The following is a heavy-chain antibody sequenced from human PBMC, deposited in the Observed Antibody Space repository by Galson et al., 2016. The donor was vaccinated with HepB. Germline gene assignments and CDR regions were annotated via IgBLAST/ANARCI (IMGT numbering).Heavy chain of an antibody. J-gene: IGHJ5*02. D-gene: IGHD3-22*01. CDR1: AGSISGYY. V-gene: IGHV4-59*08. Sequence: TLSLTCTVSAGSISGYYWSWIRQPPGKGLEWVGYIYYSGGTNYNPSLKSRVTISVDTSKNQFSLKLSSVTAADTAGCYCARRRNYYDSSGYYYDYFDPWGQGPQVTVSS. CDR3: ARRRNYYDSSGYYYDYFDP. CDR2: IYYSGGT.